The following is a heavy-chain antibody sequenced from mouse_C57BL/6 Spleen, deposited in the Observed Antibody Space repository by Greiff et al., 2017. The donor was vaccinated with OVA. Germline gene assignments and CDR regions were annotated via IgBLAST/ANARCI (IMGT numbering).Heavy chain of an antibody. D-gene: IGHD2-2*01. J-gene: IGHJ3*01. Sequence: VQLQQSGAELVRPGASVTLSCKASGYTFTDYEMHWVKQTPVHGLEWIGAIDPETGGTAYNQKFKGQAILTADKSSSTAYMELRSLTSEDSAVYYCTSSTMVTTGFAYWGQGTLVTVSA. CDR1: GYTFTDYE. V-gene: IGHV1-15*01. CDR2: IDPETGGT. CDR3: TSSTMVTTGFAY.